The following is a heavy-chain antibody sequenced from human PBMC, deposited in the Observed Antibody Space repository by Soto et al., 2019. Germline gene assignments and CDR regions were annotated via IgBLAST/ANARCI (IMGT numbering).Heavy chain of an antibody. V-gene: IGHV1-69*06. CDR1: GDTFTKYA. CDR3: AGVASGSTWYYFDY. J-gene: IGHJ4*02. CDR2: IVPVFGTL. D-gene: IGHD3-10*01. Sequence: QLHLVQSGAEVKKPGSSVRVSCKASGDTFTKYAISWLRQAPGQGLEWMGGIVPVFGTLNHAQRFKGRVTITADKSTSTSYVVLTSLTAEDTAVYYCAGVASGSTWYYFDYWGQGTLVTVSS.